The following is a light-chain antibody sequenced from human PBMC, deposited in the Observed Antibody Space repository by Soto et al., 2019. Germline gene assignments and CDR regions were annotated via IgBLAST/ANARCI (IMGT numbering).Light chain of an antibody. CDR1: SSDVGGYNY. J-gene: IGLJ1*01. CDR3: SSYAGSSNV. V-gene: IGLV2-8*01. Sequence: QSALTQPPAASGSPGQSVAISCTGTSSDVGGYNYVSWYQQHPGKAPKLMIYEVNKRPSGVPDRFSVSKSGNTASLTVSGLQADDEADYYCSSYAGSSNVFGTGTKLTVL. CDR2: EVN.